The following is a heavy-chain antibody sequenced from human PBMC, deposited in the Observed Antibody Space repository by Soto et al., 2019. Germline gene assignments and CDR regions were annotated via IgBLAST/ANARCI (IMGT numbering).Heavy chain of an antibody. CDR1: GGSISSSNW. V-gene: IGHV4-4*02. CDR2: IYHSGST. CDR3: ARDPRSIVWFGELFPQGFDP. J-gene: IGHJ5*02. Sequence: VQLQESGPGLVKPSGTLSLTCAVSGGSISSSNWWSWVRQPPGKGLEWIGEIYHSGSTNYNPSLKSRVTISVDKSKNQFSLKLSSVTAADTAVYYCARDPRSIVWFGELFPQGFDPWGQGTLVTVSS. D-gene: IGHD3-10*01.